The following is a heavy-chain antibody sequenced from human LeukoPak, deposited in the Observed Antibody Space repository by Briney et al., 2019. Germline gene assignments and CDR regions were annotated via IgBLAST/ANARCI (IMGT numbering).Heavy chain of an antibody. D-gene: IGHD3-16*01. J-gene: IGHJ4*02. V-gene: IGHV3-15*01. CDR2: IKPKTDDGTT. CDR3: TSALNLVLGELLGY. Sequence: GSLRLSCAASGFIFSKAWMAWVRQAPGKGLEWVGHIKPKTDDGTTDYAAPVKGRFTISRDDSKSTLYLQMNSLNTEDTAMYFCTSALNLVLGELLGYWGQGTLVTVSS. CDR1: GFIFSKAW.